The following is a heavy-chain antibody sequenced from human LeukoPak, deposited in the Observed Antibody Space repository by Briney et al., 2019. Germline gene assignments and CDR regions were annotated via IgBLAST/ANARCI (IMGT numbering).Heavy chain of an antibody. CDR1: GFTFDDYY. J-gene: IGHJ6*02. V-gene: IGHV3-11*01. CDR3: ARDPKLLTGDHSYYYAMDV. Sequence: GGSLRLSCAASGFTFDDYYMSWVRQAPGKGLEWVSYISTSGSIIFYADSVRGRFTISRDNAKNSLYLQMNSLRAEDTAVYYCARDPKLLTGDHSYYYAMDVWGQGTTVTVSS. D-gene: IGHD7-27*01. CDR2: ISTSGSII.